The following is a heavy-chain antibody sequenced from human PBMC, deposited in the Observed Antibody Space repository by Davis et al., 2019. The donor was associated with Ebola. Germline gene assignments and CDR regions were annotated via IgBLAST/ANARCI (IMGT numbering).Heavy chain of an antibody. CDR3: ARGNRKYCSGGSCYWGYFDY. J-gene: IGHJ4*02. Sequence: PGGSLRLSCAASGFTFSSYSMNWVRQAPGKGLEWVSSISSSSSYIYYADSVKGRFTISRDNAKNSLYLQMNSLRAEDTAVYYCARGNRKYCSGGSCYWGYFDYWGQGTLVTVSS. D-gene: IGHD2-15*01. V-gene: IGHV3-21*01. CDR2: ISSSSSYI. CDR1: GFTFSSYS.